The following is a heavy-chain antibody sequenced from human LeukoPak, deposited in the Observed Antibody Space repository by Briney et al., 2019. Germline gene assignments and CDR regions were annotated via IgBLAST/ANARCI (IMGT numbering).Heavy chain of an antibody. Sequence: PGGSLRLSCAASGFTFSSYSMNWVRQAPGKGLEWISYISSSSSTIYYADSVKGRFTISRDNAKNSLYLQMNSLRAEDTAVYYCAKERDRYYDILTGSPSFDYWGQGTLVTVSS. V-gene: IGHV3-48*04. CDR2: ISSSSSTI. J-gene: IGHJ4*02. CDR1: GFTFSSYS. CDR3: AKERDRYYDILTGSPSFDY. D-gene: IGHD3-9*01.